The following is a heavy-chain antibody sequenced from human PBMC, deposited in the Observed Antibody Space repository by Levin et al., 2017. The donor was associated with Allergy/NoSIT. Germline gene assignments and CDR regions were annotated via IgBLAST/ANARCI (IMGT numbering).Heavy chain of an antibody. CDR1: GYTLSNYY. CDR2: INPGGDST. V-gene: IGHV1-46*01. CDR3: ATDVGVSSFQH. Sequence: ASVKVSCKASGYTLSNYYIQWVRQAPGQGLAWMGVINPGGDSTTYAHNFQGRVITTRDTSTSTVYMELRNLRSEDTAIYYCATDVGVSSFQHWGQGTLVTVSS. D-gene: IGHD3-10*01. J-gene: IGHJ1*01.